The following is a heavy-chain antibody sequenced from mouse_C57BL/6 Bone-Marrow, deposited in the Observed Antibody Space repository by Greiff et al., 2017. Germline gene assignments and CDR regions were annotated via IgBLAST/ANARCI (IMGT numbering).Heavy chain of an antibody. CDR1: GYTFTSYD. CDR2: IYPRDGST. Sequence: VQLQQSGPELVKPGASVKLSCKASGYTFTSYDITWVKQRPGQGLEWIGWIYPRDGSTKYNEKFKGKATLTVDTSSSTAYMELHSLTSEDSAVYFCAKWDGNYAETVDYWGQGTTLTVSS. V-gene: IGHV1-85*01. D-gene: IGHD2-1*01. J-gene: IGHJ2*01. CDR3: AKWDGNYAETVDY.